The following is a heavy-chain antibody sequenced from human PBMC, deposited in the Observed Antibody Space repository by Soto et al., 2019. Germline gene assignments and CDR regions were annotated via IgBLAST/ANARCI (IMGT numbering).Heavy chain of an antibody. D-gene: IGHD2-15*01. CDR2: IYYSGST. Sequence: SETLSLTCIVSGGSISNYYWSWIRQPPGKGLEWIGYIYYSGSTNYNPSLQSRVTISVDTSKNQFSLKLSSVTAADTAVYYCARAVFPPPAPFAYWGQGTLVPGSS. CDR1: GGSISNYY. V-gene: IGHV4-59*01. CDR3: ARAVFPPPAPFAY. J-gene: IGHJ4*02.